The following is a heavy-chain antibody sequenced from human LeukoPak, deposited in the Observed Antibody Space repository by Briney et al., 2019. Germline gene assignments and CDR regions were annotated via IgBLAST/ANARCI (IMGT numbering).Heavy chain of an antibody. Sequence: SETLSLTCTVSGGSISSYYWSWIRQPPGKGLEWIGYIYYTGSTNHNPSLKSRVTISVDTSKNQISLKLNSVTAADTAVYYCGRDSRGPDYWGQGTLVTVSS. CDR2: IYYTGST. V-gene: IGHV4-59*12. CDR1: GGSISSYY. CDR3: GRDSRGPDY. J-gene: IGHJ4*02. D-gene: IGHD3-22*01.